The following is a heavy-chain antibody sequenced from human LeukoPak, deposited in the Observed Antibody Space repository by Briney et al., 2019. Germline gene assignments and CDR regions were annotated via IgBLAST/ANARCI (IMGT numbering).Heavy chain of an antibody. J-gene: IGHJ4*02. CDR2: ISYDGSNK. D-gene: IGHD5-24*01. CDR3: AKGWRGFDY. V-gene: IGHV3-30*18. CDR1: GFTFSSFG. Sequence: WKSLRLSCAASGFTFSSFGMHWVRQAPPKGLEWVAVISYDGSNKYYADSVKGRFTISRDNSKNTLYLQMNSLTAEDTAVYYCAKGWRGFDYWGQGTLVTVS.